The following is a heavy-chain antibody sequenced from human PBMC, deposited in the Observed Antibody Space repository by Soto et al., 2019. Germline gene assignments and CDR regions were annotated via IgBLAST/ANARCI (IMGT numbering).Heavy chain of an antibody. CDR2: IIPILGIA. CDR1: GGTFSSYT. Sequence: SVKVSCKASGGTFSSYTISWVLQAPGQGLEWMGRIIPILGIANYAQKFQGRVTITADKSTSTAYMELSSLRSEDTAVYYCATLLAQADAFDIWGQGTMVTVSS. CDR3: ATLLAQADAFDI. D-gene: IGHD2-8*02. J-gene: IGHJ3*02. V-gene: IGHV1-69*02.